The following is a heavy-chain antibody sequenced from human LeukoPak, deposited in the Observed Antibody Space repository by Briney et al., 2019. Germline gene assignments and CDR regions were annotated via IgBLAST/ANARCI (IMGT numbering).Heavy chain of an antibody. V-gene: IGHV4-39*01. D-gene: IGHD4-23*01. CDR2: IYYSGDT. CDR3: ARHDPVVTSFY. CDR1: GDSISSRSYY. J-gene: IGHJ4*02. Sequence: EPSETLSLTCTVSGDSISSRSYYWGWIRQPPGKGLEWIGIIYYSGDTYYNPSLKSRVSISVDTSKNQFPLKLTSVTAADTAVYFCARHDPVVTSFYWGQGTLVTVSS.